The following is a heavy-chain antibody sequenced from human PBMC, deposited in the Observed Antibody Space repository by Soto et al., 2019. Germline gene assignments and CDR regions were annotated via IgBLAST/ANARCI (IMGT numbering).Heavy chain of an antibody. J-gene: IGHJ4*02. V-gene: IGHV3-30*18. Sequence: QVQLVESGGGVVQPGRSLRLSCAASGFTFSNFGMHWGRQAPGKGLEWVAAISADGSDKYFSDSVKGLFTITRDNSKNTLFLQTNSLRVKETAVYYCTKVSEVAGQGLDYWGQGTLVTVSS. D-gene: IGHD2-15*01. CDR2: ISADGSDK. CDR1: GFTFSNFG. CDR3: TKVSEVAGQGLDY.